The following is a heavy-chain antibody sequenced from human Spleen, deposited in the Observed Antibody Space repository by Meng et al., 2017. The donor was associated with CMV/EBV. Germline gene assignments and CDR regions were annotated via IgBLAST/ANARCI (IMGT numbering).Heavy chain of an antibody. V-gene: IGHV3-7*01. CDR1: GLTVSGNY. D-gene: IGHD1-26*01. CDR2: IKEDGSEK. Sequence: GGSLRLSCAASGLTVSGNYMSWVRQGPGTGLEWVANIKEDGSEKYYVDSVKGRFTISRDNAKNSLYLQLNSLRAEDTAMYYCARSRSGNYLFDYWGQGTLVTVSS. J-gene: IGHJ4*02. CDR3: ARSRSGNYLFDY.